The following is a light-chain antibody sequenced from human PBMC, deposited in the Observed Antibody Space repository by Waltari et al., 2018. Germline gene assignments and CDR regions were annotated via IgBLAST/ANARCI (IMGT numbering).Light chain of an antibody. CDR2: GAS. Sequence: EIVMTQSPATLSVSTGERATLSCMASQSINSNLAWYQQKPGQAPRLLIYGASTRATDIPVRFSGSGSGTEFTRTISRLQSEDFAVYYCQQYTWPSWTFGQGTKVEIK. CDR1: QSINSN. J-gene: IGKJ1*01. V-gene: IGKV3-15*01. CDR3: QQYTWPSWT.